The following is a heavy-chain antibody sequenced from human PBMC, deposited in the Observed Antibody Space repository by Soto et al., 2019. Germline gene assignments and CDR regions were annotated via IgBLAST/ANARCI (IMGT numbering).Heavy chain of an antibody. J-gene: IGHJ6*03. D-gene: IGHD5-12*01. Sequence: EVQLVESGGDLVQPGRSLRLSCAASGFTSDDYAMHWVRQAPGKGLEWVSGIAWTGGSTGYADSVKGRFTISRDSAKNSLYLQMTSLRTEATALYYWAKGQRAATIPSGWGYYMNVWGKGDTVTVSS. V-gene: IGHV3-9*02. CDR2: IAWTGGST. CDR3: AKGQRAATIPSGWGYYMNV. CDR1: GFTSDDYA.